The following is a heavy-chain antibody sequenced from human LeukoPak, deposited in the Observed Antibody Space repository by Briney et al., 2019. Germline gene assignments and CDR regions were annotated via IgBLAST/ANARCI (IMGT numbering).Heavy chain of an antibody. J-gene: IGHJ4*02. CDR1: GGSISSHF. CDR2: TYNSGTT. Sequence: PSETLSLTCTVSGGSISSHFWSWIRQPPGKGLEWIGNTYNSGTTNYNPSLESRVTISVDTSKNQLSLQLTSVTAADTAVYYCTKATQWLAFDYWVRGTLVTVSS. CDR3: TKATQWLAFDY. V-gene: IGHV4-59*11. D-gene: IGHD6-19*01.